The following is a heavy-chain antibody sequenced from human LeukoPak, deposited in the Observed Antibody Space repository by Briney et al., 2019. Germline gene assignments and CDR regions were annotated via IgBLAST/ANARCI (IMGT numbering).Heavy chain of an antibody. D-gene: IGHD2-15*01. J-gene: IGHJ5*02. Sequence: SETLSLTCTVSGVSVIPYYWSWIRQPAGEGPEWIGRMYTSGDTAYNPSLKSRVTMSIDTSKNQFSLKLSSVTAADTAVYYCARSIVVVADNWFDPWGQGTLVTVSS. V-gene: IGHV4-4*07. CDR2: MYTSGDT. CDR1: GVSVIPYY. CDR3: ARSIVVVADNWFDP.